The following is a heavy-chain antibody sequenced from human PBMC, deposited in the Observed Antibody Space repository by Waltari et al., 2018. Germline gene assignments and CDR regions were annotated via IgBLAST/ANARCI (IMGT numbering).Heavy chain of an antibody. CDR1: GYTFTDYY. V-gene: IGHV1-69-2*01. Sequence: EVQLVQSGAEVKKPGATVKISCKVSGYTFTDYYMPWVQQAPGKGLEWMGLVDPEDGETIYAEKFQGRVTITADTSTDTAYMELSSQRCEDTAVYYCAKGKIAAVFRNWGQGTLVTVSS. CDR2: VDPEDGET. D-gene: IGHD6-13*01. J-gene: IGHJ4*02. CDR3: AKGKIAAVFRN.